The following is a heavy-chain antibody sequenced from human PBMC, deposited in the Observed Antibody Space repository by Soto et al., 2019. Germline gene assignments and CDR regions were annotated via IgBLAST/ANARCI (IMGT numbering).Heavy chain of an antibody. Sequence: ETLSLTCTVSGASVGSSSFYWGWVRQPPGKGLESIANIYYDGSTYYNPSLKSRVTIFIDTSKSQFSLNLRSATAADTAVYYCVRSHMEPRVFMYPYDSWGRGTLVTVSS. CDR3: VRSHMEPRVFMYPYDS. V-gene: IGHV4-39*01. CDR1: GASVGSSSFY. D-gene: IGHD1-1*01. J-gene: IGHJ4*02. CDR2: IYYDGST.